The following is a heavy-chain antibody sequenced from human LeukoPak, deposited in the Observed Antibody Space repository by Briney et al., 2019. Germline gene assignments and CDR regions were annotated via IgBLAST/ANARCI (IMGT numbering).Heavy chain of an antibody. V-gene: IGHV3-33*06. CDR1: VFTFSSYG. J-gene: IGHJ4*02. CDR2: IWYDGSNK. CDR3: AKDDTDYYGSGSYYNGLFD. D-gene: IGHD3-10*01. Sequence: PGGSLRLSCAASVFTFSSYGMHWVRQAPGKGLEWVAVIWYDGSNKYYADSVKGRFTISRDNSKNTLYLQMNSLRAEDTAVYYCAKDDTDYYGSGSYYNGLFDWGQGTLVTVSS.